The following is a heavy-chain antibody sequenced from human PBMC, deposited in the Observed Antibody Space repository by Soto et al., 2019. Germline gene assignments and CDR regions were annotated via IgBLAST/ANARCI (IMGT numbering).Heavy chain of an antibody. CDR2: IAVSAGGT. V-gene: IGHV3-23*01. J-gene: IGHJ4*02. CDR3: VKDIMASHAYCRGATCYAYY. Sequence: PGESLKISCAASGFTFRSYAMNCVRQAPGKGLEWVAAIAVSAGGTYYADSVKRRFTISRDNSKNTLFLQMNSLRAEDTAVYYCVKDIMASHAYCRGATCYAYYWGQGTLVAVSS. CDR1: GFTFRSYA. D-gene: IGHD2-15*01.